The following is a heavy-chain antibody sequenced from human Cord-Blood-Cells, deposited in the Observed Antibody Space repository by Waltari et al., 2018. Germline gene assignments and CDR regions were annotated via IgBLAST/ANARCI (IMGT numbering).Heavy chain of an antibody. CDR3: ARERVPNWFDP. CDR1: GFTVSSNY. CDR2: IYSGGST. Sequence: EVQLVESGGGLIQPGGSLRLSCAASGFTVSSNYMSWVRQAPGKGLEWVSVIYSGGSTYYADSVKARFTISRDNSKNTLYLQMNSLRAEDTAVYYCARERVPNWFDPWGQGTLVTVSS. V-gene: IGHV3-53*01. J-gene: IGHJ5*02.